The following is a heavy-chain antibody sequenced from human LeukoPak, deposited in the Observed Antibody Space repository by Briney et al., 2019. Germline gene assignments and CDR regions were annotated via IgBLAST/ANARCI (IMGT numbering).Heavy chain of an antibody. Sequence: ASVKVSCKTSGFTFTAYYLHWVRQAPGQGLEWMGWINPNSGGTHYAQKFQGRVTMTRDTSISTAYMELSRLGSDDTAVYYCAGGAGGSGSYPFDYLGQGTLVTVSS. V-gene: IGHV1-2*02. D-gene: IGHD3-10*01. CDR2: INPNSGGT. CDR1: GFTFTAYY. J-gene: IGHJ4*02. CDR3: AGGAGGSGSYPFDY.